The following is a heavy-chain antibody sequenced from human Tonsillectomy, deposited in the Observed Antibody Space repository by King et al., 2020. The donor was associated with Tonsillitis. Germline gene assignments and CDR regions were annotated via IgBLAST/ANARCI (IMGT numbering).Heavy chain of an antibody. D-gene: IGHD6-19*01. J-gene: IGHJ3*02. V-gene: IGHV3-23*04. CDR3: AKCGSTGWPHDAFVI. CDR2: ILGSGGST. CDR1: RFTFSSYA. Sequence: VQLVESGGGLVQPGGSLRLSCAASRFTFSSYAMSWVRQAPGKGLEWGSGILGSGGSTYYEDSVKGRFTISRDNSQRTLYLQMNSLRAEDTAGYYCAKCGSTGWPHDAFVIWGQGTMVTVSS.